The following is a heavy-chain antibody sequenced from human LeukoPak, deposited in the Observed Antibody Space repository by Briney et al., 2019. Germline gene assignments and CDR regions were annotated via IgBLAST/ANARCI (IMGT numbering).Heavy chain of an antibody. V-gene: IGHV4-59*01. CDR3: ARDPGWFDP. Sequence: SETLSLTCAVYGGSFSGYYWSWIRQPPGKGLEWIGYIYYSGSTNYNPSLKSRVTISVDTSKNQFSLKLSSVTAADTAVYYCARDPGWFDPWGQGTLVTVSS. CDR2: IYYSGST. CDR1: GGSFSGYY. D-gene: IGHD3-10*01. J-gene: IGHJ5*02.